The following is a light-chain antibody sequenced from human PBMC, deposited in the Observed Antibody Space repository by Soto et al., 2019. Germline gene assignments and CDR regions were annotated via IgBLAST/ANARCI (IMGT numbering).Light chain of an antibody. J-gene: IGLJ1*01. Sequence: QSLLAQPLSASGSPSQSVTISCSGTNSDVGAYNYVSWYQHHTDKDPQRMLYDVNKQPSGVPDRFCGCKSSNTTSLNVSGLQAEDEADDYCTSHTGTINFPYICGTGTKVTVL. CDR3: TSHTGTINFPYI. CDR1: NSDVGAYNY. V-gene: IGLV2-8*01. CDR2: DVN.